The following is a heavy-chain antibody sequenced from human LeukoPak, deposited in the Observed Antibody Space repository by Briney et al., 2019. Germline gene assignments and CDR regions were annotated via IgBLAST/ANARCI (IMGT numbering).Heavy chain of an antibody. CDR1: GGSISSYY. V-gene: IGHV4-59*01. J-gene: IGHJ3*02. D-gene: IGHD1-1*01. CDR2: VYYSGST. Sequence: PSETLSLTCTVSGGSISSYYWSWIWQPPPTGLEWIGYVYYSGSTNYNPSLKSRVTISVDTSKNQFSLHLSSVTPADTAVYHCGRDSRTTTAFDIWGQGTMVTVSS. CDR3: GRDSRTTTAFDI.